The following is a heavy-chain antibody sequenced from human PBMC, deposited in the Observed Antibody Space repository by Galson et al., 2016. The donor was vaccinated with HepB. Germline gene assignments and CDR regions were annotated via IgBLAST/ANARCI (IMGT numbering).Heavy chain of an antibody. V-gene: IGHV1-69*13. D-gene: IGHD5-12*01. J-gene: IGHJ6*02. Sequence: SVKVSCKAFGGSFSSHAISWVRQAPGQGLEWMGGIIPTVDTAKYAQKFQGRVTITADESTTTTYMDVSSLRYEDTAVYYCARGLGYDDGMDVWGQGTTVTVSS. CDR3: ARGLGYDDGMDV. CDR2: IIPTVDTA. CDR1: GGSFSSHA.